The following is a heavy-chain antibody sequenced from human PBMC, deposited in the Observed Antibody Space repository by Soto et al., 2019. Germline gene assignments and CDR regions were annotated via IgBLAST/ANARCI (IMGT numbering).Heavy chain of an antibody. CDR3: ERVYSSSSVRFDP. J-gene: IGHJ5*02. Sequence: EVQLVESGGGLVQPGGSLRLSCAASGFTFSSYWMHWARQAPGKGLVWVSRINSDGLSTSYAASVKGRLTISRYNAKNTLYLQLNNLRVEGTAVYYCERVYSSSSVRFDPWGPGTLVTVSS. CDR2: INSDGLST. V-gene: IGHV3-74*01. D-gene: IGHD6-6*01. CDR1: GFTFSSYW.